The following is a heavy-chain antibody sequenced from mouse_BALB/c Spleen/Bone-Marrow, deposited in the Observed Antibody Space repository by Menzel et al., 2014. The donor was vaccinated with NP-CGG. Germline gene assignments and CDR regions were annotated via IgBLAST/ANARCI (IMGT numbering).Heavy chain of an antibody. CDR2: IYSGGSI. CDR3: ADGDSFAY. CDR1: GFTFSSYA. V-gene: IGHV5-6-5*01. Sequence: DVMLVESGGGLVKSGGSLKLSCAASGFTFSSYAMSWARQTPEKRLEWVASIYSGGSIYYPDSVKGRFTISRDNARNILYLQMSSLRSEDTAMYYCADGDSFAYWGQGTLVTVSA. J-gene: IGHJ3*01. D-gene: IGHD2-13*01.